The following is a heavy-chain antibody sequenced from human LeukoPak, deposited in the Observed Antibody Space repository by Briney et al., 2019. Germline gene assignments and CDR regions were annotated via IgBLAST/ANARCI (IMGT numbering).Heavy chain of an antibody. D-gene: IGHD1-1*01. CDR2: IGSSGDIT. CDR3: ARCTTGRTFGSLREIKRSREIDY. V-gene: IGHV3-23*01. J-gene: IGHJ4*02. CDR1: GFTFSSYA. Sequence: PGGSLRLSCAASGFTFSSYAMSWVRQAPGMGPEWVSSIGSSGDITYYADSVKGRFTISRDNSKNTLYLQMNSLRVEDTAVYYCARCTTGRTFGSLREIKRSREIDYWGQGTLVTVSS.